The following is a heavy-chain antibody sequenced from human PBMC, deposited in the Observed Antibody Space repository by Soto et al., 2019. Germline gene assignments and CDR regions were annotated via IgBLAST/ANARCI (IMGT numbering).Heavy chain of an antibody. V-gene: IGHV4-34*01. CDR1: GGSFSGYY. J-gene: IGHJ5*02. CDR2: INHSGST. D-gene: IGHD3-9*01. Sequence: SETLSLTCAVYGGSFSGYYWSWIRQPPGKGLEWIGEINHSGSTNYNPSLKSRVTISVDTSKNQYSLKLSSVTAADTAVYYCERGLPNYDILTGPTKGDRFDPWGQGTLVTVSS. CDR3: ERGLPNYDILTGPTKGDRFDP.